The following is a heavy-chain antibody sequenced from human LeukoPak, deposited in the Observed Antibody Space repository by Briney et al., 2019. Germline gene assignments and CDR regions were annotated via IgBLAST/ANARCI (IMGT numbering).Heavy chain of an antibody. D-gene: IGHD5-24*01. CDR1: GFTVSSNY. J-gene: IGHJ4*02. Sequence: GGSLRLSCAASGFTVSSNYVSWVRQAPGMGLEWVSVIFSDGSTYYADSVKGRFTISRDNAKNTLYLQMSSLRAEDTAVYYCVKGDGRVPYWGQGTLVTVSS. CDR3: VKGDGRVPY. V-gene: IGHV3-66*01. CDR2: IFSDGST.